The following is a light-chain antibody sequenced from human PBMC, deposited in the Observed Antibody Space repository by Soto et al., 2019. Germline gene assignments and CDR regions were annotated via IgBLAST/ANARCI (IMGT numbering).Light chain of an antibody. CDR2: GAS. Sequence: EIVMTQSPATLSVSPGERATLSCRASQSVSSNLGWYQQKPGQGRRRLSYGASTRATGISPRFSGSGSGTEFTLPISSLQSEDFAVSSFQPSHPSPGTFGPGTKV. CDR1: QSVSSN. J-gene: IGKJ1*01. V-gene: IGKV3-15*01. CDR3: QPSHPSPGT.